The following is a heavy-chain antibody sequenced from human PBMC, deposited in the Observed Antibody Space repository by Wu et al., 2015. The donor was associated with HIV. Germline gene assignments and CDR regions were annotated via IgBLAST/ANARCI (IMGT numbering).Heavy chain of an antibody. J-gene: IGHJ4*02. Sequence: QVLLVQSGAEVKMPGASVRVSCKASGYTFTTYDIHWVRQATGQGPEWMGWMNPHSGNTDYAQKFKGRVTMTRDTSINTVYLELSSLTFEDTAVYYCVRRPLPGTYWGQGTLVTVSS. CDR2: MNPHSGNT. CDR1: GYTFTTYD. V-gene: IGHV1-8*01. CDR3: VRRPLPGTY. D-gene: IGHD1-1*01.